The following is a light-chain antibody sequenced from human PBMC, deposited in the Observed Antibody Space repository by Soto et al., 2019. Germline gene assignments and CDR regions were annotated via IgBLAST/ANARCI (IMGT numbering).Light chain of an antibody. CDR1: QVISGW. CDR2: AAS. J-gene: IGKJ5*01. Sequence: DIQMTQSPSSVSASVGDRVTITCRASQVISGWLAWYQQKPGKAPKLLIYAASSLQSGVPSRFSGSGSGTDFTLTISSLQPEDFATSYCLQANSFPSITFGQGTRLDIK. V-gene: IGKV1D-12*01. CDR3: LQANSFPSIT.